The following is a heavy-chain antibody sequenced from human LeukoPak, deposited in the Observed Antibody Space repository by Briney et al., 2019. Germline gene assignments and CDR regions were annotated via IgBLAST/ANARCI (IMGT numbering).Heavy chain of an antibody. J-gene: IGHJ5*02. CDR2: IYTSGST. CDR1: GGSISSYY. Sequence: SVTLSLTCTVSGGSISSYYWSWIRQPAGKGLELIGRIYTSGSTNYNPSLKSRVTMSVDTSKNQFSLKLSSVTAADTAVYYCARDRDSVAGTVRGWFDPWGQGTPVTVSS. CDR3: ARDRDSVAGTVRGWFDP. D-gene: IGHD6-19*01. V-gene: IGHV4-4*07.